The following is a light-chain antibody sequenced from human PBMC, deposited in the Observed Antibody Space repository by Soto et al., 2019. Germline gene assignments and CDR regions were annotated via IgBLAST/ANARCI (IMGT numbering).Light chain of an antibody. CDR2: EVS. V-gene: IGLV2-18*02. CDR1: SSEVGSYDR. J-gene: IGLJ3*02. Sequence: QSALTQPPSVSGSPGQSVTISCTGTSSEVGSYDRVSWYHQPPGTAPKVIIYEVSNRPSGVPDRFSGSKSGNTASLTISGLQAEDEGDYYCASHTTCRSRVFGGGTKLTVL. CDR3: ASHTTCRSRV.